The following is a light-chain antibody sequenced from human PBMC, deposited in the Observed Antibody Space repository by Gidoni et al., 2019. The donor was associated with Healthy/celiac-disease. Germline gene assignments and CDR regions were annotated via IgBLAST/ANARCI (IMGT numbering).Light chain of an antibody. CDR1: PIISSY. V-gene: IGKV1-39*01. CDR2: AAS. J-gene: IGKJ2*02. CDR3: QQSYSTPGT. Sequence: DIQMTQSPSSLPASVGDRVTITCRPNPIISSYLNWYQQKPGKAPKLLIYAASSLQSGVPSRFSGSGSGTDFTLTISSVQPEDFATYYCQQSYSTPGTFGQGTKLEIK.